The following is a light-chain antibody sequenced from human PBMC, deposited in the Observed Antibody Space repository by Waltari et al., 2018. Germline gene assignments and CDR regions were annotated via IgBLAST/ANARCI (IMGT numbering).Light chain of an antibody. Sequence: DIQMTQSPSTLSVSVGDRVTITCRASQSIITWLAWYQQKPGKAPKVLIYKASNLQSGVPSRFSGSGSETEFTLTISSLQPDDFGTYYCQQYNSFPTFGQGTKVEIK. CDR3: QQYNSFPT. CDR1: QSIITW. CDR2: KAS. J-gene: IGKJ1*01. V-gene: IGKV1-5*03.